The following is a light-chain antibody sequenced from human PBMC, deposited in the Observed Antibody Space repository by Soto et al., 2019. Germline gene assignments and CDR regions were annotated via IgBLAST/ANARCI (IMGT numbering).Light chain of an antibody. Sequence: EIVMTQSPATLSVSPGERATLSCRASQSLSSSLAWYQQKPGQAPRLLIYDASTRATDIPARFSGSGSGTEFTRTISSLPPEDSAVYYCLQYFRWRTLGQGTKVEIK. CDR2: DAS. CDR3: LQYFRWRT. CDR1: QSLSSS. J-gene: IGKJ1*01. V-gene: IGKV3-15*01.